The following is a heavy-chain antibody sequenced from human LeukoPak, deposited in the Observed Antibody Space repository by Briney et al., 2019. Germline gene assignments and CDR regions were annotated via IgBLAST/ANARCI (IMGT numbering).Heavy chain of an antibody. CDR2: ISYDGSNK. D-gene: IGHD5-18*01. CDR3: ARDGPLAMDNWFDP. J-gene: IGHJ5*02. Sequence: GGSLRLSCAASGFTFSSYAMHWVRQAPGKGLEWVAVISYDGSNKYYADSVKGRFTISGDNSKNTLYLQMNSLRAEDTAVYYCARDGPLAMDNWFDPWGQGTLVTVSS. V-gene: IGHV3-30-3*01. CDR1: GFTFSSYA.